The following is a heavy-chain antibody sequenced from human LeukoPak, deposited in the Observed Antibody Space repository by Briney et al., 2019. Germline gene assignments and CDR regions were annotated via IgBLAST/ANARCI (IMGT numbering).Heavy chain of an antibody. CDR3: ARDRSGYDF. Sequence: GGSLRLSCAASGFTFDDYAMHWVRQAPGKGLEWVSGISWNSNTIGYADSVKGRFTISRDNAKNSLYLQMNSLRAEDTAVYYCARDRSGYDFRGQGTLVTVSS. CDR2: ISWNSNTI. D-gene: IGHD5-12*01. J-gene: IGHJ4*02. CDR1: GFTFDDYA. V-gene: IGHV3-9*01.